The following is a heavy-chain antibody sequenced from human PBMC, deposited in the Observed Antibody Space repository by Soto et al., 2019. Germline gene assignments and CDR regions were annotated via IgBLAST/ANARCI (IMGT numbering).Heavy chain of an antibody. D-gene: IGHD6-19*01. J-gene: IGHJ4*02. CDR1: GDSVSSTSAA. CDR2: TYYRSKWYS. CDR3: ARGSYYSGWV. V-gene: IGHV6-1*01. Sequence: XQTLSLTCAISGDSVSSTSAAWSWIRQSPSRGLEWLGRTYYRSKWYSDYAVSVKSRITINPDTSKNQFSLQLNSVTPEDTAVYYCARGSYYSGWVWGQGNLVTVSS.